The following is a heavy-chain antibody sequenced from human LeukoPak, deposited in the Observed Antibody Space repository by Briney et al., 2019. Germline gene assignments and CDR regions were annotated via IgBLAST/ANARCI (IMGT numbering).Heavy chain of an antibody. CDR1: GGTFSSYA. CDR3: SRDRMEMATITGPFGY. D-gene: IGHD5-24*01. V-gene: IGHV1-69*05. J-gene: IGHJ4*02. CDR2: IIPIFGTA. Sequence: GASVKVSCKASGGTFSSYAISWVRQAPGQGLEWMGRIIPIFGTANYAQKFQGRVTITTDESTSTAYMELSSLRSEDTAVYYCSRDRMEMATITGPFGYWGQGTLVTVSS.